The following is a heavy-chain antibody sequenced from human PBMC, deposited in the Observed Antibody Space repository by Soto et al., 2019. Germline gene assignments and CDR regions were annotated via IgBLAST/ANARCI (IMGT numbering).Heavy chain of an antibody. CDR1: GYIFNKYG. V-gene: IGHV1-18*01. J-gene: IGHJ3*01. Sequence: ASVKVSGKASGYIFNKYGFNWVRQAPGQGLEWMGRISAFNGYTNFAQKFQGRVTLTTDTSTNTAYMELSSLRSDDTATYFCARGRGVVVPAGTPDAFDVWGQGTMVTVSS. CDR2: ISAFNGYT. CDR3: ARGRGVVVPAGTPDAFDV. D-gene: IGHD6-13*01.